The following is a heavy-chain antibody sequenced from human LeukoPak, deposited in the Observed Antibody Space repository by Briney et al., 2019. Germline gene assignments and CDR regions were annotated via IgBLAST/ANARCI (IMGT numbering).Heavy chain of an antibody. V-gene: IGHV4-59*01. CDR3: ARVEAGSFDY. Sequence: SETLSLTCTVSGGSTSSYYWSWIRQPPGKGLEWIGYIYYSGSTNYNPSLKSRVTISVDTSKNQFSLKLSSVTAADTAVYYCARVEAGSFDYWGQGTLVTVSS. D-gene: IGHD6-13*01. J-gene: IGHJ4*02. CDR2: IYYSGST. CDR1: GGSTSSYY.